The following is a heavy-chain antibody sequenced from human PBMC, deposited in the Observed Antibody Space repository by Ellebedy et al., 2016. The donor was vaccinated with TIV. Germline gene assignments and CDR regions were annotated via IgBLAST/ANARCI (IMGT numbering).Heavy chain of an antibody. J-gene: IGHJ4*02. Sequence: GSLRLXCAVYGGSFSGYYWSWIRQPPGKGLEWIGEINHSGSTNYNPSLKSRVTISVDTSKNQFSLKLSSVTAADTAVYYCARGLGPVRGVVFDYWGQGTLVTVSS. V-gene: IGHV4-34*01. CDR1: GGSFSGYY. D-gene: IGHD3-10*01. CDR2: INHSGST. CDR3: ARGLGPVRGVVFDY.